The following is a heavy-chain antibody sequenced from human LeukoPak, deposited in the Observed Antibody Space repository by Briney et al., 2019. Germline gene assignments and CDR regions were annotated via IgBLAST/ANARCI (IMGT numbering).Heavy chain of an antibody. CDR1: GFTFSSYS. CDR3: ARVIAAAEEYYYYMDV. CDR2: ISSSSSTI. J-gene: IGHJ6*03. D-gene: IGHD6-13*01. Sequence: GGSLRLSCAASGFTFSSYSMNWVRQAPGKGLEWVSYISSSSSTIYYADSVEGRFTISRDNAKNSLYLQMNSLRAEDTAVYYCARVIAAAEEYYYYMDVWGKGTTVTVSS. V-gene: IGHV3-48*04.